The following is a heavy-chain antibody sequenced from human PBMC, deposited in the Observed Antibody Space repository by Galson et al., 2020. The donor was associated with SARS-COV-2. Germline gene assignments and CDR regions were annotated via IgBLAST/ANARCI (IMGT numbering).Heavy chain of an antibody. V-gene: IGHV3-23*01. CDR3: AKDYRNGGHMYDNSGPLEY. J-gene: IGHJ4*02. CDR1: GFTFNTYA. D-gene: IGHD3-22*01. Sequence: GESLKISCAASGFTFNTYAMSWVRQAPGKGLEWVSGIKSGGDTSFYADSVRGRFTISRDNSKNTLYLQMSSLRAEDTAVYYCAKDYRNGGHMYDNSGPLEYWGQGVLVTVSS. CDR2: IKSGGDTS.